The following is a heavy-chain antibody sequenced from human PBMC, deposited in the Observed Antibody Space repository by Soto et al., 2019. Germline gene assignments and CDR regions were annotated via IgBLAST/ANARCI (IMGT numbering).Heavy chain of an antibody. Sequence: ASVKVSCQASGGTFSSYAISWVRQAPGQGLEWMGGIIPIFGTANYAQKFQGRVTLTTDESTSTAYMELSSLRSEDTAVYYCATYYYGSGSLTFFDYWGQGTLVTVSS. J-gene: IGHJ4*02. CDR1: GGTFSSYA. D-gene: IGHD3-10*01. CDR3: ATYYYGSGSLTFFDY. CDR2: IIPIFGTA. V-gene: IGHV1-69*05.